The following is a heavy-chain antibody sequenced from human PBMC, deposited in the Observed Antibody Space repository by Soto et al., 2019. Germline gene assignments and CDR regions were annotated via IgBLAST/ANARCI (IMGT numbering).Heavy chain of an antibody. CDR1: GGSISSSSYY. D-gene: IGHD1-20*01. Sequence: ASETLSLTCTVSGGSISSSSYYWGWIRQPPGKGLEWIGSIYYSGSTYYNPSLKSRVTISVDTSKNQFSLKLSSVTAADTAVYYCARFGITGTTFWGQGTLVTVSS. J-gene: IGHJ4*02. CDR3: ARFGITGTTF. V-gene: IGHV4-39*01. CDR2: IYYSGST.